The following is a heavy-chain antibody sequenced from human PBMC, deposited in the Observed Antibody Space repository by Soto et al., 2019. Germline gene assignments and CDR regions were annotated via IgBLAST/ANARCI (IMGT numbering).Heavy chain of an antibody. D-gene: IGHD6-19*01. Sequence: GGSLRLSCAASGFTFSSYAMSWVRQALGKGLEWVSAISGSGGSTYYADSVKGRFTISKDNSKNTLYLQMNSLRAEDTAVYYCAKDCDTQDSGWFDYLGQGTLITVSS. V-gene: IGHV3-23*01. CDR2: ISGSGGST. CDR1: GFTFSSYA. CDR3: AKDCDTQDSGWFDY. J-gene: IGHJ4*02.